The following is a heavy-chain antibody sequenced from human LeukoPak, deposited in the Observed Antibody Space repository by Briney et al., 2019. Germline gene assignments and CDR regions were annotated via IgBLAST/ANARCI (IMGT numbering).Heavy chain of an antibody. V-gene: IGHV3-21*01. CDR3: ARILAYYDFWSGYLDY. D-gene: IGHD3-3*01. Sequence: PGGSLRLSCAASGFTFSSYSMNWVRQAPGKGLEWVSSISSSSSYIYYADSVKGRFTISRDNAKNSLYLQMNSLRAEDTAVYYCARILAYYDFWSGYLDYWGQGTLVPVSS. CDR2: ISSSSSYI. CDR1: GFTFSSYS. J-gene: IGHJ4*02.